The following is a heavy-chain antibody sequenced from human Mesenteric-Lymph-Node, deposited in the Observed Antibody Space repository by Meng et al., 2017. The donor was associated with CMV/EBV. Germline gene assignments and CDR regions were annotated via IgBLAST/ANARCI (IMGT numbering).Heavy chain of an antibody. CDR2: INPSGGST. J-gene: IGHJ6*02. Sequence: ASVKVSCKASGYAFTAYYLHWVRQAPGQGLEWMGIINPSGGSTSYAQKFQGRVTMTRNTSISTAYMELSSLRSEDTAVYYCARGQPPDYDFWSGYYLHYYYGMDVWGQGTTVTVSS. CDR3: ARGQPPDYDFWSGYYLHYYYGMDV. CDR1: GYAFTAYY. D-gene: IGHD3-3*01. V-gene: IGHV1-46*01.